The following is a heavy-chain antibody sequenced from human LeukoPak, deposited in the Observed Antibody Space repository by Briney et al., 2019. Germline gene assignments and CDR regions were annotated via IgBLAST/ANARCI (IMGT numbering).Heavy chain of an antibody. D-gene: IGHD6-19*01. Sequence: SGTLSLTCTVSGGSISSYYWSWIRQPPGKGLEWIGYIYYSGSTNYNPSLKSRVTISVDTSKNQFSLKLSSVTAADTAVYYCARGTSGWDLIDYWGQGTLVTVSS. V-gene: IGHV4-59*01. CDR1: GGSISSYY. J-gene: IGHJ4*02. CDR2: IYYSGST. CDR3: ARGTSGWDLIDY.